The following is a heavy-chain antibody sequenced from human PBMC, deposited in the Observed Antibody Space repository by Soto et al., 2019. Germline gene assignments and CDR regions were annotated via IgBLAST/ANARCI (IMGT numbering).Heavy chain of an antibody. CDR3: ARVLGDYYFPYYYYYGMDV. CDR1: GGSISSSNW. CDR2: IYHSGST. D-gene: IGHD4-17*01. Sequence: QVQLQESGPGLVKPSGTLSLTCAVSGGSISSSNWWSWVRQPPGKGLEWIGEIYHSGSTNYNPSLKSRVTRSVDKSKNQFSLKLSSVTAADTAVYYCARVLGDYYFPYYYYYGMDVWGQGTTVTVSS. J-gene: IGHJ6*02. V-gene: IGHV4-4*02.